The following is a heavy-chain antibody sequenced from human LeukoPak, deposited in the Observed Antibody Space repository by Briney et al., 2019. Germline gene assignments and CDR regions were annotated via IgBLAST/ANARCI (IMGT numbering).Heavy chain of an antibody. Sequence: GGSLRLSCSAPGFIVISNDMSWVRQAPGKGLERISVIYSGGSTYYADSVKGRFTISRDNSKNTLYLEMNSLRAEDTAVYYCAKERDAFDIWGQGTMVTVSS. V-gene: IGHV3-66*01. CDR3: AKERDAFDI. CDR2: IYSGGST. J-gene: IGHJ3*02. CDR1: GFIVISND.